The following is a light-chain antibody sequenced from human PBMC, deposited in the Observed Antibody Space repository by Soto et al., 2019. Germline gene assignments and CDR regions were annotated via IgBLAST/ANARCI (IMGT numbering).Light chain of an antibody. J-gene: IGKJ1*01. V-gene: IGKV1-39*01. CDR2: AAS. CDR3: QQRYSSAPT. CDR1: QSISNH. Sequence: DIQMTQSPSSLSASVEDRVIITCRASQSISNHLNWYQQKPGKAPKLLIFAASSLQSGVPSRFSGSRSGPDFTLTISSLQPEDFATYYCQQRYSSAPTVGKRTKVDIK.